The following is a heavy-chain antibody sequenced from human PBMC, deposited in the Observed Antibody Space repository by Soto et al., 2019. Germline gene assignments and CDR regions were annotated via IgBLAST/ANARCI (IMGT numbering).Heavy chain of an antibody. J-gene: IGHJ4*02. Sequence: GASVKVSCKASGYTFTSYDINWVRQATGQGLEWMGWMNPNSGNTGYAQKFQGRVTMTRNTSISTAYMELSSLRSEDTAVYYCATVSPSLYDFWSGYKHWGQGTLVTVSS. CDR3: ATVSPSLYDFWSGYKH. CDR1: GYTFTSYD. V-gene: IGHV1-8*01. CDR2: MNPNSGNT. D-gene: IGHD3-3*01.